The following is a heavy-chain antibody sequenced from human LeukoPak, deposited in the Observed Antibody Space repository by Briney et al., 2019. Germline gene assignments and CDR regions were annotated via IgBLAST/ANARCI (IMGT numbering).Heavy chain of an antibody. D-gene: IGHD6-13*01. CDR3: ARGGSSSWYWGAFDI. J-gene: IGHJ3*02. CDR2: IYYSGGT. CDR1: GGSISSYY. Sequence: SETLSLTCTVSGGSISSYYWSWIRQPPGKGLEWIGYIYYSGGTNYNPSLKSRVTISVDTSKNQFSLKLSSVTAADTAVYHCARGGSSSWYWGAFDIWGQGTMVTVSS. V-gene: IGHV4-59*01.